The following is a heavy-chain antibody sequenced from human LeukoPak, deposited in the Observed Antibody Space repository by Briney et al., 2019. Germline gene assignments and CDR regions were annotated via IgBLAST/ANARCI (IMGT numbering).Heavy chain of an antibody. V-gene: IGHV1-69*06. CDR1: GGTFSSYA. J-gene: IGHJ4*02. CDR3: ARDNGWQYCSGGSCYLLDY. D-gene: IGHD2-15*01. Sequence: SVKVSCKASGGTFSSYAISWVRQAPGQGLEWMGGIMPIFGTANYAQKFQGRVTITADKSTSTAYMELSSLRSEDTAVYYCARDNGWQYCSGGSCYLLDYWGQGTLVTVSS. CDR2: IMPIFGTA.